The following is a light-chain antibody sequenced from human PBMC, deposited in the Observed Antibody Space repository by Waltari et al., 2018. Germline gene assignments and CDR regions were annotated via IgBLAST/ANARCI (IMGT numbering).Light chain of an antibody. CDR3: CSNVGSSVF. CDR2: EGN. J-gene: IGLJ2*01. CDR1: NSNVWCYNL. Sequence: QSALTQPASVSGSPGQSITISCTGFNSNVWCYNLVSWYQKHPGKAPKLLIYEGNRRPSGVSNRFSGSKSDNTASLTLSGLQAEDEADYYCCSNVGSSVFFGGGTKLTVL. V-gene: IGLV2-23*03.